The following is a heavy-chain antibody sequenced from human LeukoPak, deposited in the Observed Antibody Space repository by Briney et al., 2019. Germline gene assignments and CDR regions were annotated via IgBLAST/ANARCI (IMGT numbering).Heavy chain of an antibody. CDR1: GYTFTSYG. CDR2: ISAYNGNT. V-gene: IGHV1-18*01. J-gene: IGHJ4*02. Sequence: ASVKVSCKASGYTFTSYGISWVRQAPGQGLEWMGWISAYNGNTNYAQKLQGRVTMTTDTSTSTAYMELRSLRSDDTALYYCASSDGLPPRSDSSYDVFDYWGQGTLVTVSS. CDR3: ASSDGLPPRSDSSYDVFDY. D-gene: IGHD5-12*01.